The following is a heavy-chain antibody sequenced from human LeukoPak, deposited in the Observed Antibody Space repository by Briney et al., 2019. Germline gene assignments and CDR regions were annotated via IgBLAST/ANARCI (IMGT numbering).Heavy chain of an antibody. V-gene: IGHV4-59*01. CDR1: GASISSYY. J-gene: IGHJ5*02. CDR3: AKGAGPPWFDP. D-gene: IGHD6-19*01. CDR2: IYYSGNS. Sequence: SETLSLTCTVSGASISSYYWSWIRQSPGKGLEWIGYIYYSGNSNYSPSLQSRVTISVDTSKSQFSLKLTSVTAADTAVYYCAKGAGPPWFDPWGQGTLVTVSS.